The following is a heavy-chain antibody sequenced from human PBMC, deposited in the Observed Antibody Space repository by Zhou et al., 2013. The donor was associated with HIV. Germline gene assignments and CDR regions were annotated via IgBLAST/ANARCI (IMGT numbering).Heavy chain of an antibody. J-gene: IGHJ4*02. CDR1: GFTLINYV. D-gene: IGHD3-9*01. CDR2: INAANGNT. Sequence: QGHLVQSGAEVKKPGASAKVSCKASGFTLINYVIHWVRQAPGQRLEWMGWINAANGNTRYSQHFQDRVTFTRDSSASTVYMDLSSLRSDDTSVYYCAREWKIDWLFDSWGQGTLVTVSS. V-gene: IGHV1-3*01. CDR3: AREWKIDWLFDS.